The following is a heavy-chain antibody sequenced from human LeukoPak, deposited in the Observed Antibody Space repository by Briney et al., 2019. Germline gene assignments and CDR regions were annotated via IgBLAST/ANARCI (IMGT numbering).Heavy chain of an antibody. CDR3: AIVGATSGY. D-gene: IGHD1-26*01. J-gene: IGHJ4*02. CDR2: IYYSGST. V-gene: IGHV4-59*01. CDR1: GGSISSYY. Sequence: SETLSLTCTVSGGSISSYYWSWIRQPPGKGLEWIGYIYYSGSTNYNPSLKSRVTISVDTSKNQFSLKLSSVTAADTAVYYCAIVGATSGYWGQGTLVTVSS.